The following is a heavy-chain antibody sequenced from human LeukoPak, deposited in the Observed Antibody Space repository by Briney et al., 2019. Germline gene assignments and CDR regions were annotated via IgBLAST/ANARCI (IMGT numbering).Heavy chain of an antibody. CDR2: IYWDDDK. V-gene: IGHV2-5*02. D-gene: IGHD1-26*01. J-gene: IGHJ4*02. CDR1: GFSLSTSGVG. Sequence: SGPTLVKPTQTLTLTCTFSGFSLSTSGVGVGWIRQPPGQALVWLALIYWDDDKRYSPSLKSRLTITKDTSKNQVVLTMTNMDPVDTATYYCAHRIVGATLFDYWGQGTLVTVSS. CDR3: AHRIVGATLFDY.